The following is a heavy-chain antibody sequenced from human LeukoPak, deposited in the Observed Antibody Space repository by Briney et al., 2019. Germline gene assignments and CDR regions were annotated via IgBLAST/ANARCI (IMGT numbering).Heavy chain of an antibody. J-gene: IGHJ4*02. CDR2: IWYDGSNK. CDR1: GFTFSSYG. D-gene: IGHD2-2*02. Sequence: GGSLRLSCAASGFTFSSYGMHWVRQAPGKGLEWVAVIWYDGSNKYYADSVKGRFTISRDNSKNTLYLQMNSLRAEDTAVYYCAKENLPSEYRIRYYFDYWGQGTLVTVSS. V-gene: IGHV3-33*06. CDR3: AKENLPSEYRIRYYFDY.